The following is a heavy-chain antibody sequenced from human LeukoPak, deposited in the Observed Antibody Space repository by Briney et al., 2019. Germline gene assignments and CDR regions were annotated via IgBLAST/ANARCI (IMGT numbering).Heavy chain of an antibody. V-gene: IGHV1-2*06. Sequence: ASVKLSCKASGYTFTGYYMHWVRQAPGQGLEWMGRIDPNSGVTNYAQKFQGRVTMTRDTSLSTAYMDLSSLRSDDTAVYYCARGYYESSGTFDYWGQGTLVTVSS. CDR1: GYTFTGYY. D-gene: IGHD3-22*01. J-gene: IGHJ4*02. CDR3: ARGYYESSGTFDY. CDR2: IDPNSGVT.